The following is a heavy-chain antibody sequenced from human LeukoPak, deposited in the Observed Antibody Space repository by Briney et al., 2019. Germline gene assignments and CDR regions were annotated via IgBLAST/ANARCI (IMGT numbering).Heavy chain of an antibody. Sequence: GGSLRLSCAASGFTFSSYSMNWVRQAPGKGLEWVSAISGSGGSTYYADSVKGRFTISRDNSKNTLYLQMNSLRAEDTAVYYCANRGNPFDYWGQGTLVTVSS. CDR3: ANRGNPFDY. V-gene: IGHV3-23*01. CDR1: GFTFSSYS. J-gene: IGHJ4*02. CDR2: ISGSGGST.